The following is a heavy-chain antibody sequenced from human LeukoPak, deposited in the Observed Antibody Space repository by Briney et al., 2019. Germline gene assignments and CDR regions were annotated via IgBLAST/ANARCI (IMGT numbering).Heavy chain of an antibody. Sequence: SVKVSCKASGGTFSSYAISWVRQAPGQGLEWMGGIIPIFGTANYAQKFQGRVTITADESTSTAYMELSSLRSEDTAVYYCAREPSTYSGSNWFDPWGQGTLVTVSS. CDR1: GGTFSSYA. J-gene: IGHJ5*02. CDR2: IIPIFGTA. CDR3: AREPSTYSGSNWFDP. V-gene: IGHV1-69*13. D-gene: IGHD1-26*01.